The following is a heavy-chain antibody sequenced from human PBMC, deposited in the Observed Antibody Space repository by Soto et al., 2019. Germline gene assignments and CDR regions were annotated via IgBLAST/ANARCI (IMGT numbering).Heavy chain of an antibody. Sequence: QVQLQESGPGLVKPSGTLSLTCAVSGGSISSTNWWSWVRQPPGKGLEWIGEIYHSGSTNSNPSLKSRLTMSGDKSKNQFSLLLNSVTAADTAVYYCARGQWLAFDYWGQGTLVTVSS. D-gene: IGHD6-19*01. CDR3: ARGQWLAFDY. CDR2: IYHSGST. J-gene: IGHJ4*02. CDR1: GGSISSTNW. V-gene: IGHV4-4*02.